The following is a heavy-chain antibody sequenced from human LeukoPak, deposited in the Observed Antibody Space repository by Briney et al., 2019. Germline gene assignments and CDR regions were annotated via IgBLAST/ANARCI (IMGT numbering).Heavy chain of an antibody. CDR2: IHPNSGGT. J-gene: IGHJ4*02. V-gene: IGHV1-2*02. CDR3: ARDLYGGTSATFDY. Sequence: ASVKVSCKASGYTFIGYYIHWVRQAPGQGLEWMGWIHPNSGGTNYAQKFQGRVTMTSDTSISTAYMELSRLRSDNTAVYYCARDLYGGTSATFDYWGQGTLVTVSS. CDR1: GYTFIGYY. D-gene: IGHD4-23*01.